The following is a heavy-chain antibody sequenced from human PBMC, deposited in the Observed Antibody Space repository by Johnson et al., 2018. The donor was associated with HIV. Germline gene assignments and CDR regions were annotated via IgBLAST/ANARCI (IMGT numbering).Heavy chain of an antibody. D-gene: IGHD3-3*01. CDR1: GFIFSSYA. CDR2: ISYDGSNK. J-gene: IGHJ3*01. CDR3: ARERQILEWLHANRAFDL. V-gene: IGHV3-30*04. Sequence: QVQLVESGGGVVQPGRSLRLSCAASGFIFSSYAMHWVRQAPGKGLEWVAGISYDGSNKYYGDSVKGRFTISRDTSKNTLSLQMNSLRGEDTAVYYCARERQILEWLHANRAFDLWGQGTLVTVSS.